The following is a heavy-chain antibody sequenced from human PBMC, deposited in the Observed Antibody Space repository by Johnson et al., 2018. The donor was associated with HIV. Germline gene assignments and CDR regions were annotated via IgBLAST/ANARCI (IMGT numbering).Heavy chain of an antibody. V-gene: IGHV3-23*04. CDR1: GITFSSYA. CDR2: ISGSGGST. CDR3: ARELSHDAFDI. Sequence: VQLVESGGGLVKPGGSLRLSCAASGITFSSYAMSWVRQAPGRGLEWVSGISGSGGSTYYADSVKGRFTISRDNAKNSLYLQMNSLRAEDTAVYYCARELSHDAFDIWGQGTMVTVSS. J-gene: IGHJ3*02. D-gene: IGHD3-3*02.